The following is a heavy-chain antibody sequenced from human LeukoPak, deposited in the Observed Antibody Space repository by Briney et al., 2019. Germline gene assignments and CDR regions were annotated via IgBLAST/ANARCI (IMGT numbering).Heavy chain of an antibody. J-gene: IGHJ5*02. Sequence: GGSLRLSCAASGFTLSSYAMSWVRQAPGKGLEWVSAISGSGGSTYYADSVKGRFTISRDNAKNTLFLQMNSLRAEDTAVYYCARGGNSDSSGYKWFDPWGQGTLVTVSS. CDR3: ARGGNSDSSGYKWFDP. V-gene: IGHV3-23*01. CDR2: ISGSGGST. CDR1: GFTLSSYA. D-gene: IGHD3-22*01.